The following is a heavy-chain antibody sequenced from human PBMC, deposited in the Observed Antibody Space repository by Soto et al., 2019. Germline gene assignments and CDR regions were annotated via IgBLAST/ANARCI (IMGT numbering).Heavy chain of an antibody. CDR2: ISYDGSNK. D-gene: IGHD6-6*01. J-gene: IGHJ4*02. V-gene: IGHV3-30*18. Sequence: GGSLRLSCAASGFTFSNYGMHWVRQAPGKGLEWVAVISYDGSNKYYADSVKGRFTISRDNSKNMLYLEMNSLRAEDTAVFYCAKESIAARPDSWGQGTLVTVSS. CDR3: AKESIAARPDS. CDR1: GFTFSNYG.